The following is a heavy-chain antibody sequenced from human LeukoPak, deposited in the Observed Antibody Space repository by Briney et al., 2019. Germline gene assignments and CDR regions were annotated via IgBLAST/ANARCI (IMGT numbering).Heavy chain of an antibody. CDR3: AKENIAYYGFLVDDAFDI. D-gene: IGHD2/OR15-2a*01. V-gene: IGHV1-46*01. CDR1: GYTFTGYY. CDR2: INPSGGST. J-gene: IGHJ3*02. Sequence: GASVKVSCKASGYTFTGYYMHWVRQAPGQGLEWMGIINPSGGSTSYAQKFQGRVTMTRDTSTSTVYMELSSLRSEDTAVYYCAKENIAYYGFLVDDAFDIWGQGTMVTVSS.